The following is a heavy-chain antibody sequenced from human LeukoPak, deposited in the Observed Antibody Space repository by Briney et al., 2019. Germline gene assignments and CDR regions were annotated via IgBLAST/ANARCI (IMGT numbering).Heavy chain of an antibody. Sequence: GGSLRLSCTASGFTFSNYAMSWVRQAPGKGLEWVSAISGSGGSTYYADSVKGRFTISRDNSKNTVYLQMNSLRAEDTAVYYCAKDGRELLPSQLDYWGQGPLVSVSS. CDR1: GFTFSNYA. J-gene: IGHJ4*02. CDR2: ISGSGGST. V-gene: IGHV3-23*01. CDR3: AKDGRELLPSQLDY. D-gene: IGHD1-26*01.